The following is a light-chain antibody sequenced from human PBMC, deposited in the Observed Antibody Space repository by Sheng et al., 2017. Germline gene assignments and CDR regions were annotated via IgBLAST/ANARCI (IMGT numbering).Light chain of an antibody. CDR1: QSINNW. J-gene: IGKJ4*01. V-gene: IGKV1-5*03. Sequence: DIQMTQSPSTLSASVGDRVIITCRASQSINNWLAWYQQKPGKAPKLLIYTASSLQSGVPSRFSGSGSGTEFTLTISSLQPDDFATYYCQQYKSYSELTFGGGTKVEIK. CDR3: QQYKSYSELT. CDR2: TAS.